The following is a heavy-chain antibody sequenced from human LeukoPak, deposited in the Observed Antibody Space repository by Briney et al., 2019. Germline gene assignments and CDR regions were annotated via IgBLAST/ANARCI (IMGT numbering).Heavy chain of an antibody. J-gene: IGHJ4*02. Sequence: SETLSLTCTVSGGSISSYYWSWIRQPPGKGLGWIGYIYYSGSTNYNPSLKSRVTISVDTSKNQFSLKLSSVTAADTAVYYCARGGDNSADFDYWGQGTLVTVSS. CDR1: GGSISSYY. D-gene: IGHD4-23*01. CDR2: IYYSGST. CDR3: ARGGDNSADFDY. V-gene: IGHV4-59*01.